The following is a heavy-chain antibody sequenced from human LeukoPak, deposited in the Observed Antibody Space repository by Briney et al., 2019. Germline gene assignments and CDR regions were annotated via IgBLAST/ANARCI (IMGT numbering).Heavy chain of an antibody. CDR1: GFSFSGHW. D-gene: IGHD6-6*01. J-gene: IGHJ4*02. V-gene: IGHV3-74*01. Sequence: GGSLRLTCTASGFSFSGHWMHWARQLPGKGLVWVSRISPTGSTTSYADSVKGRFTVSRDDAKNTLYLQVNNLRAEDTAVYYCARGPNSNWSGLDFWGQGTLLTVSS. CDR3: ARGPNSNWSGLDF. CDR2: ISPTGSTT.